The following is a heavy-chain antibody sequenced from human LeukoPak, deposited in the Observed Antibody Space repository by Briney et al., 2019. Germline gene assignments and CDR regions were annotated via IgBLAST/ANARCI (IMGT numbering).Heavy chain of an antibody. J-gene: IGHJ3*02. CDR1: GGSISSNS. CDR3: ARHVQSSGWYQADVFDI. V-gene: IGHV4-59*08. Sequence: SETLSLTCTVSGGSISSNSWNWTRQAPGKGLEWIGSIYYSGTTSYNPSLMSRVTISVDTSKNKFSLKLTSVTAADTAVYYCARHVQSSGWYQADVFDIWGQGTMVTVSS. D-gene: IGHD6-19*01. CDR2: IYYSGTT.